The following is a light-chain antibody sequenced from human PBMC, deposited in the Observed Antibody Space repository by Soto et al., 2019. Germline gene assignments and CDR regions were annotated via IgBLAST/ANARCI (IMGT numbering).Light chain of an antibody. CDR2: GAS. CDR3: QQYNNWPQT. Sequence: EVVLTQSPATLSVSPVERATLSCRASQTINNNVAWYQLKVGQAPRLLIYGASTRATGIPARFSGSGSGTAFTLTISSLQSEDFAEYHCQQYNNWPQTFGRGTKVDIK. V-gene: IGKV3-15*01. J-gene: IGKJ1*01. CDR1: QTINNN.